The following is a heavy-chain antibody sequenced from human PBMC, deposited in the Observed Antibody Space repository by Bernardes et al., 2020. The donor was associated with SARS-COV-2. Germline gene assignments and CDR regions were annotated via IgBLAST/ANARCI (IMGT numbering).Heavy chain of an antibody. J-gene: IGHJ5*02. D-gene: IGHD3-3*01. V-gene: IGHV4-39*01. CDR3: ARHYDFWSGYILGWFDP. CDR1: GGSISSSSYY. Sequence: SETLSLTCTVSGGSISSSSYYWGWIRQPPGKGLEWIGSIYYSGSTYYNPSLKSRVTISVDTSKNQFSLKLSSVTAADTAVYYCARHYDFWSGYILGWFDPWGQGTLVTVSS. CDR2: IYYSGST.